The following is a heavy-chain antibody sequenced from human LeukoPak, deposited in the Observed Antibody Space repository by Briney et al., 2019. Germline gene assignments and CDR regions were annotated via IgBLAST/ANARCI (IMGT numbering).Heavy chain of an antibody. V-gene: IGHV4-39*07. D-gene: IGHD2-8*02. CDR3: VRVRTGSISDH. CDR1: GGSINTSPYY. J-gene: IGHJ4*02. CDR2: ISYSGTA. Sequence: SETLSLTCTVSGGSINTSPYYWGWVRQPPEKGLEWLGSISYSGTAYYNPSLRSRVTVSRDTSKNQFSLNLNSVTAADTAVYYCVRVRTGSISDHWGQGILVIVSS.